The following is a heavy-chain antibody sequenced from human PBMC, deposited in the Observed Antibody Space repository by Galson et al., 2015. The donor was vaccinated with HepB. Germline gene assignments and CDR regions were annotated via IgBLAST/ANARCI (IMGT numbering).Heavy chain of an antibody. Sequence: PALVKPTQTLTLTCTFSGFSLNTGGVGVGWIRQPPGKALEWLALIYWDDDKHYNPSLQSRLPSKKDTSKNQVVFTMTNVKPVDTATYSCAHMKRGEATAFDIWGQGTMVTVSS. D-gene: IGHD3-10*01. V-gene: IGHV2-5*02. J-gene: IGHJ3*02. CDR2: IYWDDDK. CDR1: GFSLNTGGVG. CDR3: AHMKRGEATAFDI.